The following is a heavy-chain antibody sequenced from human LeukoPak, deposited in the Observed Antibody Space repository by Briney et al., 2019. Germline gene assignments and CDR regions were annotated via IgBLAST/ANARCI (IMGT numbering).Heavy chain of an antibody. V-gene: IGHV3-23*01. Sequence: GGSLRLSCAASGFSFIDKWMSWVRQAPGKGLEWVSTISATGGSTFYADSVKGRFTISRDNSKDTLYLQINSLRAEDTAVYFCAKVQTTVVSPPDSWGQGTLVTVSS. CDR3: AKVQTTVVSPPDS. D-gene: IGHD4-23*01. CDR2: ISATGGST. CDR1: GFSFIDKW. J-gene: IGHJ4*02.